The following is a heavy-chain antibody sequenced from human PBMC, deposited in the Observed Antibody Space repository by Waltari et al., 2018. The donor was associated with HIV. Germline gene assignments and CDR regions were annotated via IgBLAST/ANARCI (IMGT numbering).Heavy chain of an antibody. V-gene: IGHV1-2*06. CDR2: INPKRGVT. CDR1: GYTFTAHY. D-gene: IGHD3-22*01. Sequence: QGQLVQSGAEVKKPGASVKVSCKASGYTFTAHYIHWVRQAPGQGLEWMGRINPKRGVTRYAHKFQDRGIVTRDASITTAYMELSSLRSDDTARYFCFYYSNTESYGLDVWGQGTTVTVSS. J-gene: IGHJ6*02. CDR3: FYYSNTESYGLDV.